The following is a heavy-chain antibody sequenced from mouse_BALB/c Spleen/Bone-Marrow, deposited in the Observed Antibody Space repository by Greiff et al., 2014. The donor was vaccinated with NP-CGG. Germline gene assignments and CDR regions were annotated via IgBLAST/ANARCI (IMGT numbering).Heavy chain of an antibody. J-gene: IGHJ3*01. Sequence: QVQLQQSGAELVKPGASVKLSCKASGYTFTSYWMHWVKQRPGQGLEWIGEINPSNGRTNYNEKFESKATLTVDKSSSTAYMQLSSLTSEDSAVYYCARGDGFAWFAYWGQGTLVTVSA. CDR1: GYTFTSYW. V-gene: IGHV1S81*02. CDR3: ARGDGFAWFAY. D-gene: IGHD3-3*01. CDR2: INPSNGRT.